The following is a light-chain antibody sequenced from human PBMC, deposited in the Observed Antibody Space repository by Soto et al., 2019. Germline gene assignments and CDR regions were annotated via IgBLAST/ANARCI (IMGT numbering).Light chain of an antibody. CDR2: GAT. Sequence: ETVMTQSPATLSLSPGERATLSCRASQSMNSKLVWYQQKPGPAPRFLIYGATTRATDIPAKIRGRGSGTEVTLTIDSPQSENFAVYYLQQYNDWPSAFGGGSKVDI. CDR1: QSMNSK. V-gene: IGKV3-15*01. J-gene: IGKJ4*01. CDR3: QQYNDWPSA.